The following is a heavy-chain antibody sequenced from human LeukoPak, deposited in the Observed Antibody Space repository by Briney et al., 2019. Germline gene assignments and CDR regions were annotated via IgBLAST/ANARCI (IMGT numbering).Heavy chain of an antibody. CDR3: ARLAAAGTRTGIDS. CDR2: IYYSGST. CDR1: GGSIRSYH. Sequence: SETLSLTCTVSGGSIRSYHWSWIRQPPGKGLEWIGNIYYSGSTYYNPSLKSRLTISVDTSKNQFSLKLSSVTAADTAVYYCARLAAAGTRTGIDSWGQGTLVTVSS. D-gene: IGHD6-13*01. V-gene: IGHV4-59*12. J-gene: IGHJ4*02.